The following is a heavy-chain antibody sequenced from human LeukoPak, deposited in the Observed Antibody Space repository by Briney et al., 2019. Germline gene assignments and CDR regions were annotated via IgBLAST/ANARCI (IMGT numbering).Heavy chain of an antibody. V-gene: IGHV3-64D*06. CDR3: AKWGDYDVLTGYYDPDN. D-gene: IGHD3-9*01. CDR2: ISSNGGST. CDR1: GFTFSSYA. J-gene: IGHJ4*02. Sequence: GGSLRLSCSASGFTFSSYAMHWVRQAPGKGLEYVSAISSNGGSTYYADSVKGRFTISRDNSKNTLYLQMSSLRAEDTAVYYCAKWGDYDVLTGYYDPDNWGQGTLVTVSS.